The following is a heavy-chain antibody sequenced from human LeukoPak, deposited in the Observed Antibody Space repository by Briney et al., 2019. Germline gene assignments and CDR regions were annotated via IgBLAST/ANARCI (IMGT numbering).Heavy chain of an antibody. CDR1: GYTFTSYG. CDR3: ARDPPTVTTPYYYYGMDV. CDR2: ISAYNGNT. J-gene: IGHJ6*02. D-gene: IGHD4-17*01. Sequence: GASVKVSRKASGYTFTSYGISWVRQAPGQGLEWMGWISAYNGNTNYAQKLQGRVTMTTDTSTSTAYMELRSLRSDDTAVYYCARDPPTVTTPYYYYGMDVWGQGTTVTVSS. V-gene: IGHV1-18*01.